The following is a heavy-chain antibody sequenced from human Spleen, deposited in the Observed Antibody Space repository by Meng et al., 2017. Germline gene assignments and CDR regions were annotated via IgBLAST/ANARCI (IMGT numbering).Heavy chain of an antibody. V-gene: IGHV3-20*04. CDR1: GFTFSSYA. CDR2: INWNGGST. CDR3: ARTTYYYDSSGYTPWDY. J-gene: IGHJ4*02. Sequence: GESLKISCAASGFTFSSYAMSWVRQAPGKGLEWVSGINWNGGSTGYADSVKGRFTISRDNAKNSLYLQMNSLRAEDTALYYCARTTYYYDSSGYTPWDYWGQGTLVTVSS. D-gene: IGHD3-22*01.